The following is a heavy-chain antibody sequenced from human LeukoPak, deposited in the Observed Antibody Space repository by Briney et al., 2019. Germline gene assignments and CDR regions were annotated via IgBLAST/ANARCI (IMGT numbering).Heavy chain of an antibody. CDR2: IYYTESI. CDR3: AASYGSGSYWDY. V-gene: IGHV4-39*01. J-gene: IGHJ4*02. D-gene: IGHD3-10*01. CDR1: GDSVSSSSYY. Sequence: SETLSLNCTVSGDSVSSSSYYWGWIRQPPGKGLEWIGSIYYTESIYYNPSLKSRVTISVDTSKNQLSLKLSSVTAADSAVYFPAASYGSGSYWDYWGQGTLVTVSS.